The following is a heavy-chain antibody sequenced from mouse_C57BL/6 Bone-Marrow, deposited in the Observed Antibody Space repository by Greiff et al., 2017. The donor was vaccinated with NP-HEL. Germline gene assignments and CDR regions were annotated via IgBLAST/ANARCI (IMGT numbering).Heavy chain of an antibody. CDR1: GYTFTSYD. CDR3: ARVGGYYAMDY. CDR2: SYPRDGST. J-gene: IGHJ4*01. V-gene: IGHV1-85*01. Sequence: QVQLQQSGPELVKPGASVKLSCKASGYTFTSYDINWVKQRPGQGRERIGWSYPRDGSTKYNEKFKGKATLTVDTSSSTAYMELHSLASEDSAVYFCARVGGYYAMDYWGQGTSVTVSS.